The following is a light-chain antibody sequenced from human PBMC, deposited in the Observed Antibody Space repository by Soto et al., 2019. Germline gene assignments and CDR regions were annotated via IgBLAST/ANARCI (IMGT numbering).Light chain of an antibody. Sequence: DIQMTQSPSTLSASVGDSVTITCRASQNIDNLLAWYQQKPGQAPKVVIFDGSRLETGVPSRFSGSGSGTTFTLTIRSLQPDDFATYYCQQYNSYSPTFGPGTKVEI. CDR2: DGS. CDR1: QNIDNL. CDR3: QQYNSYSPT. J-gene: IGKJ1*01. V-gene: IGKV1-5*01.